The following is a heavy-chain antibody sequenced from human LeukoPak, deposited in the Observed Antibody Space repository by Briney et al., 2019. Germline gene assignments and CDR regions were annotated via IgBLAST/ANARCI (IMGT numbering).Heavy chain of an antibody. CDR2: IIPIFGTA. Sequence: GASVKVSCKASGGTFSSYAISWVRQAPGQGLEWMGGIIPIFGTANYAQKFQGRVTITADESTSTAYMELSSLRPEDTAVYYCARERGDYGDYDLAYWGQGTLVTVSS. V-gene: IGHV1-69*13. D-gene: IGHD4-17*01. CDR3: ARERGDYGDYDLAY. J-gene: IGHJ4*02. CDR1: GGTFSSYA.